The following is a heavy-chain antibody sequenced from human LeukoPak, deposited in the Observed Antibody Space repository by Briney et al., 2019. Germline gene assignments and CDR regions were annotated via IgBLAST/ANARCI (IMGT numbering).Heavy chain of an antibody. CDR2: IYYSGST. CDR3: ARGDFCSKSNCYLRPMDV. CDR1: GGSISDYY. V-gene: IGHV4-59*01. J-gene: IGHJ6*03. D-gene: IGHD3-3*01. Sequence: PSETLSLTCTVSGGSISDYYWNWIRQPPGKGLEWVGYIYYSGSTTYNPSLKSRVTMSVDTAKNQFSLKLRSVTAADTAVYYCARGDFCSKSNCYLRPMDVWGKGTTVTVSS.